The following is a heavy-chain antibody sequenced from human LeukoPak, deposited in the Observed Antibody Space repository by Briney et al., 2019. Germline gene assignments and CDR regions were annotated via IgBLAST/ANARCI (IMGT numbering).Heavy chain of an antibody. V-gene: IGHV3-23*01. CDR1: GFTFSSYA. CDR2: ISGSGGST. J-gene: IGHJ4*02. Sequence: GGSLRLSCAASGFTFSSYAMSWVRQAPGKGLEWVSAISGSGGSTCYADSVKGRFTISRDNSKNTLYLQMNSPRAEDTAVYYCAKDRSDNSSWYLGDYWGQGILVTVSS. D-gene: IGHD6-19*01. CDR3: AKDRSDNSSWYLGDY.